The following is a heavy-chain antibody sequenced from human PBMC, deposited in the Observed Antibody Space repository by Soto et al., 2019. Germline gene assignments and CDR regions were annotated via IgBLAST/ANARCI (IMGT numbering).Heavy chain of an antibody. J-gene: IGHJ4*02. CDR2: ISGNGGNT. CDR3: AKVPYNSWTNLYFDY. V-gene: IGHV3-23*01. CDR1: GITFTSYV. D-gene: IGHD6-6*01. Sequence: EVQMLESGGGLVQPGGSLRLSCAASGITFTSYVMSWVRQAPGKGLEWVSAISGNGGNTYYADSVKGRFTISRDNSKNTLYLQMNSLRAEDTAVYYCAKVPYNSWTNLYFDYWGQGTLVTVSS.